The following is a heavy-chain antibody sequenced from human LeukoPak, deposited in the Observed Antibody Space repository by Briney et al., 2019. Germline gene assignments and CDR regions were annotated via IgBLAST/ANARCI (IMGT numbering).Heavy chain of an antibody. D-gene: IGHD6-19*01. J-gene: IGHJ4*02. V-gene: IGHV4-31*03. CDR2: IYYSGST. Sequence: PSQTLSLTCSVSGGSISSASYYWSWIRQHPGKGLEWIGYIYYSGSTDYNPSLKGRIMISPDTSENQFSLKLSSVTAADTAVYYCAREVSGWRFDYWGQGILVTVSS. CDR3: AREVSGWRFDY. CDR1: GGSISSASYY.